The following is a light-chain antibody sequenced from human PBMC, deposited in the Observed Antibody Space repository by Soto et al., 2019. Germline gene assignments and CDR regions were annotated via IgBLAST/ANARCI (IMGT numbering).Light chain of an antibody. Sequence: EIVLTQSPATLSLSPGEGVTLSCRASQSVSSYLAWYQQKPGQAPRLLIYDAFNRATGIPDRFSGSGSGTDFNLTISSLEPEDFAVYYCQQRSNWPPEFTFGQGTKLEI. J-gene: IGKJ2*01. CDR3: QQRSNWPPEFT. CDR1: QSVSSY. V-gene: IGKV3-11*01. CDR2: DAF.